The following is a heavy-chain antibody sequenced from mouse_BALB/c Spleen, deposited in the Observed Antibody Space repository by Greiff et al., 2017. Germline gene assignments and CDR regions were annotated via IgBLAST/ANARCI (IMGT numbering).Heavy chain of an antibody. V-gene: IGHV1S81*02. CDR1: GYTFTSYY. Sequence: QVQLQQSGAELVKPGASVKLSCKASGYTFTSYYMYWVKQRPGQGLEWIGEINPSNGGTNFNEKFKSKATLTVDKSSSTAYMQLSSLTSEDSAVYYCTRSKLGYAMDYWGQGTSVTVSS. J-gene: IGHJ4*01. CDR3: TRSKLGYAMDY. CDR2: INPSNGGT.